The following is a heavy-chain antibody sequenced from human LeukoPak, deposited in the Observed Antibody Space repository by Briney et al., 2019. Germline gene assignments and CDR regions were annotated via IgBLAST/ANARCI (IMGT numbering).Heavy chain of an antibody. Sequence: SETLSLTCTVSGASLSNFYWSWVRQSPGKGLEWIGFIFSSGTTNYNPPLASRVAMSLDTSKNQFSLRLNSVTAADRAVYYCARHQYSGAQKHYLDYWGQGPLATVSS. CDR1: GASLSNFY. CDR2: IFSSGTT. J-gene: IGHJ4*02. D-gene: IGHD5-12*01. V-gene: IGHV4-4*09. CDR3: ARHQYSGAQKHYLDY.